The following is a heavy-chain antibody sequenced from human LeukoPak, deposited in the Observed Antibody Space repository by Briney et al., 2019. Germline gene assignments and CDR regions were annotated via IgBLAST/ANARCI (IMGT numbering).Heavy chain of an antibody. Sequence: SETLSLTCTVSGYSISSGYHWGWIRQPPGKGLEWIGSIYHSGSTYYNPSLKSRVTISVDTSKNQFSLKLRSVTAADTAVYYCATTGYSSGWYEDYYYYYYMDVWGKGTTVTVSS. J-gene: IGHJ6*03. V-gene: IGHV4-38-2*02. D-gene: IGHD6-19*01. CDR2: IYHSGST. CDR3: ATTGYSSGWYEDYYYYYYMDV. CDR1: GYSISSGYH.